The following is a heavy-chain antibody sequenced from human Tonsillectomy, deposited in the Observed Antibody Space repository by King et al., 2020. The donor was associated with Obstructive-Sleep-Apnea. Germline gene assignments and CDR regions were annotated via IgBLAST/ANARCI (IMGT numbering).Heavy chain of an antibody. CDR3: ARSGGYAHPWFDP. J-gene: IGHJ5*02. D-gene: IGHD5-18*01. V-gene: IGHV4-31*01. CDR2: IYYNGDT. CDR1: GGSISSGGDY. Sequence: VQLQESGPGLVKPSQTLSLTCTVSGGSISSGGDYWTWIRQHPGKGLEGIGYIYYNGDTYYNPSLKSQFTISVGTSTNQFSLKLSSLTAADTAVYYCARSGGYAHPWFDPWGQGTLVTVSS.